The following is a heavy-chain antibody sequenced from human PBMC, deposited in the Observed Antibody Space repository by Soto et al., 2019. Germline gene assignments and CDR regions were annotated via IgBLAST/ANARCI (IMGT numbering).Heavy chain of an antibody. CDR3: AKHSSSSGTYYYYIMDV. D-gene: IGHD6-6*01. CDR2: ISGSGGST. CDR1: GFTFNSYA. V-gene: IGHV3-23*01. Sequence: GSLRLSCAASGFTFNSYAMSWVRQAPGKGLEWVSVISGSGGSTHYADSVKGRFSISRDNSRNTLFLQLNSLRAEDTAVYYCAKHSSSSGTYYYYIMDVWGQGTTVTVSS. J-gene: IGHJ6*02.